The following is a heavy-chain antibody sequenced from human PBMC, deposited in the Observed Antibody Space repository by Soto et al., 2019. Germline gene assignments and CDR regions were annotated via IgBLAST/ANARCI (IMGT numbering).Heavy chain of an antibody. V-gene: IGHV3-23*01. CDR1: GFTFSSYA. CDR3: AKETYSSSWYTRAGMDV. Sequence: GGSLRLSCAASGFTFSSYAMSGVRQAPGKGLEWVSAISGSGGSTYYADSVKGRFTISRDNSKNTLYLQMSSLRAEDAAVYYCAKETYSSSWYTRAGMDVWGQGTTVTTSS. J-gene: IGHJ6*02. D-gene: IGHD6-13*01. CDR2: ISGSGGST.